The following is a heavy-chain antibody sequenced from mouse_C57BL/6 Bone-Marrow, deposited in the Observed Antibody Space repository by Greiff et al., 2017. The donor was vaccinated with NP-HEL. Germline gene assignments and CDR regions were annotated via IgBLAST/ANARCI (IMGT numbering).Heavy chain of an antibody. CDR2: INPSSGYT. CDR3: ARGGYGWFAY. CDR1: GYTFTSYT. V-gene: IGHV1-4*01. J-gene: IGHJ3*01. D-gene: IGHD2-2*01. Sequence: VQLQQSGAELARPGASVKMSCKASGYTFTSYTMHWVNQRPGQGLEWIGYINPSSGYTKYNQKFKDKATLTADKSSSTAYMQLSSLTSEDSAVYYCARGGYGWFAYWGQGTLVTVSA.